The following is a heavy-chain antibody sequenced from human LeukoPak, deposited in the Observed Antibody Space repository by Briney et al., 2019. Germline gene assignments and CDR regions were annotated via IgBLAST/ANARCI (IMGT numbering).Heavy chain of an antibody. V-gene: IGHV3-48*04. CDR1: GFTFSLYN. CDR2: ISSSSSTI. CDR3: ARGYYYGSGSDAFDI. J-gene: IGHJ3*02. D-gene: IGHD3-10*01. Sequence: GGSLRLSCAASGFTFSLYNMNWVRQAPGKGLEWVSYISSSSSTIYYVDSVKGRFTISRDNAKNSLFLQMNGLRAEDTAVYYCARGYYYGSGSDAFDIWGQGTMVTVSS.